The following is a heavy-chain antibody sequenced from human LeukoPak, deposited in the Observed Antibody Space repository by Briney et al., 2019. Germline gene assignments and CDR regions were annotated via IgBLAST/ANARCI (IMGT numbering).Heavy chain of an antibody. V-gene: IGHV3-43*02. D-gene: IGHD3-22*01. CDR1: GFTFDDYA. CDR3: AKDWQYYYDSSGYFQH. J-gene: IGHJ1*01. Sequence: GGSLRLSCAASGFTFDDYAMHWVRQAPGKGLEWVSLISGDDGSTYYADSVKGRFTISRDNSKNSLYLQMNSLRTEDTALYYCAKDWQYYYDSSGYFQHWGQGTLVTVSS. CDR2: ISGDDGST.